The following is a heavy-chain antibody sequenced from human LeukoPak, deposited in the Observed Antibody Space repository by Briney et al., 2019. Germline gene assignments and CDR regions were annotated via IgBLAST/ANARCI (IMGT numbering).Heavy chain of an antibody. J-gene: IGHJ4*02. CDR2: IKQDGSEK. V-gene: IGHV3-7*01. Sequence: GGSLRLSCAASGFTFSSYWMSWVRQAPGKGLEWVANIKQDGSEKYYVDSVKGRFTISRDNVKNSLYLQMNSLRAEDTAVYYCATDTRLGWGSSTSSDYWGQGTLVTVSS. CDR1: GFTFSSYW. CDR3: ATDTRLGWGSSTSSDY. D-gene: IGHD2-2*01.